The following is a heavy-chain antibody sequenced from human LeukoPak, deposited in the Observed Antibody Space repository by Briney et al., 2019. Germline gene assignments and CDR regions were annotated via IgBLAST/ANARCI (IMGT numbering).Heavy chain of an antibody. V-gene: IGHV5-51*01. Sequence: GEPLKISCKGSGYSFTSYWIGWVRQMPGKGLEWMGIIYPGDSDTRYSPSFQGQVTISADKSISTAYLQWSSLKASDTAMYYCARHLPDYDILTGYYYYFDYWGQRTLVTVSS. D-gene: IGHD3-9*01. CDR2: IYPGDSDT. CDR1: GYSFTSYW. J-gene: IGHJ4*02. CDR3: ARHLPDYDILTGYYYYFDY.